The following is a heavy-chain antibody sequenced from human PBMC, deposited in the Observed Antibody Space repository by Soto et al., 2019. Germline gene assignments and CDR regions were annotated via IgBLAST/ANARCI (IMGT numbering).Heavy chain of an antibody. D-gene: IGHD1-26*01. CDR3: ARDIVYTSSLWDYYYYYMDV. CDR1: GFTFSSYW. J-gene: IGHJ6*03. V-gene: IGHV3-7*01. CDR2: IKQDGSEK. Sequence: GGSLRLSCAASGFTFSSYWMSWVRQAPGKGLEWVANIKQDGSEKYYVDSVKGRFTISRDNAKNSLYLQMNSLRAEDTAVYYCARDIVYTSSLWDYYYYYMDVWGKGTTVTVSS.